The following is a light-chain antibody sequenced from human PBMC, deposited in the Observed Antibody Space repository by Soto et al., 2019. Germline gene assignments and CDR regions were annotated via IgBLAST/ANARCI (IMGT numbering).Light chain of an antibody. CDR1: GSDIGAYNY. CDR2: GVT. CDR3: SSFITSYFYV. V-gene: IGLV2-14*01. J-gene: IGLJ1*01. Sequence: QSVLTQPASVSGSPGQSITISCTGTGSDIGAYNYVSWYQQHPGKAPKLIIYGVTHRPSGVSTRFSASKSAYTASLTISGLQAEYEADYYCSSFITSYFYVFGPGTKVTVL.